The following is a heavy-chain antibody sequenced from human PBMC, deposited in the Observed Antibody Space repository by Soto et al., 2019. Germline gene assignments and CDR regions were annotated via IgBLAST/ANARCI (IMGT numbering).Heavy chain of an antibody. CDR1: GGTFSSYA. CDR3: ATEGDGSGSYYYGMDV. Sequence: QVQLVQSGAEVKKPGSSVKVSCKASGGTFSSYAITWVRQAPGQGLEWMGGIIPIFGTAKYAQKFQGRVTITADESTSTAYMELSSLRSEDTAVYYCATEGDGSGSYYYGMDVWGQGTTVTVSS. V-gene: IGHV1-69*12. D-gene: IGHD3-22*01. CDR2: IIPIFGTA. J-gene: IGHJ6*02.